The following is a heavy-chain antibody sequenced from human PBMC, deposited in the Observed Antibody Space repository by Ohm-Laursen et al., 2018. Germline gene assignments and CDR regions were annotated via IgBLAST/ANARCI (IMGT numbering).Heavy chain of an antibody. J-gene: IGHJ6*02. Sequence: SDTLSLTCTVSGGSISTYYWSWIRRPAGRGLEWIGRIYSTGSTNYNPSLKSRVTMSVDTSKNQVSLKLSSVTAADTAVYYCVRDSNGDYNYYYYGMDVWGQGTTVTVSS. CDR3: VRDSNGDYNYYYYGMDV. CDR1: GGSISTYY. CDR2: IYSTGST. D-gene: IGHD4-17*01. V-gene: IGHV4-4*07.